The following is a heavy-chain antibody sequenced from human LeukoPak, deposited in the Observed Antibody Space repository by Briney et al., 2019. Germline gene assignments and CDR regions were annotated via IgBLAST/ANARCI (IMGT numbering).Heavy chain of an antibody. CDR1: GFTFSSYA. CDR2: ISGSGGST. Sequence: GGSLRLSCAASGFTFSSYAMSWVRQAPGKGLEWVSAISGSGGSTYYADSVKGRFTISRDNAKNSLYLQMNNLRAEDTAVYYCARESEGHYYGSGKPFYYGMDVWGQGTTVTVSS. V-gene: IGHV3-23*01. CDR3: ARESEGHYYGSGKPFYYGMDV. D-gene: IGHD3-10*01. J-gene: IGHJ6*02.